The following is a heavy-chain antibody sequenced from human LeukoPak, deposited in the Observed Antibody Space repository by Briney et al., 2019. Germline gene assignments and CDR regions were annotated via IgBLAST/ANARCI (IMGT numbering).Heavy chain of an antibody. V-gene: IGHV3-7*01. CDR1: GFTFSSYA. J-gene: IGHJ4*02. Sequence: SGGSLRLSCAASGFTFSSYAMSWVRQAPGKGLEWVANIKQDGSEKYYVDSVKGRFTISRDNAKNSLYLQMNSLRAEDTAVYYCARDIVVVVAATYYFDYWGQGTLVTVSS. D-gene: IGHD2-15*01. CDR2: IKQDGSEK. CDR3: ARDIVVVVAATYYFDY.